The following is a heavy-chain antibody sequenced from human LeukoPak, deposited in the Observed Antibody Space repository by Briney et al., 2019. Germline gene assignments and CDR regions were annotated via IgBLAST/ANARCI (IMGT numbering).Heavy chain of an antibody. Sequence: GGSLRLSCAASGFIFSDHFMDWVRQAPGKGLEWVGRIRNKANSYTTEYAASVTGRFTISRDDSKNSLYLQMNSLKTEDTAVYYCVRGRYSSTWLDYWGRGTLVTVSS. CDR1: GFIFSDHF. V-gene: IGHV3-72*01. CDR2: IRNKANSYTT. CDR3: VRGRYSSTWLDY. D-gene: IGHD6-13*01. J-gene: IGHJ4*02.